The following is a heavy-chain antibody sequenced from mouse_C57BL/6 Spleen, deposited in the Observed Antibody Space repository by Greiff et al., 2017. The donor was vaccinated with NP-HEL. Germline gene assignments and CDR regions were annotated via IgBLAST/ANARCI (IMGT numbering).Heavy chain of an antibody. CDR3: ARVDYCGSSPPYWYFDV. CDR2: INPNNGGT. D-gene: IGHD1-1*01. Sequence: EVQLQQSGPELVKPGASVKIPCKASGYTFTDYNMDWVKQSHGKSLEWIGDINPNNGGTIYNQKFKGKATLTVDKSSSTAYMQLSSLTSEDTAVYYGARVDYCGSSPPYWYFDVWGTGTTVTVSS. CDR1: GYTFTDYN. V-gene: IGHV1-18*01. J-gene: IGHJ1*03.